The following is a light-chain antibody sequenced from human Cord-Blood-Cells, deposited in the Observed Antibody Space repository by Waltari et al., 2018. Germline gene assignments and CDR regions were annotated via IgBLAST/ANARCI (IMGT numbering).Light chain of an antibody. V-gene: IGKV1-39*01. CDR3: QQSYSTPYT. Sequence: DIEITQSTSSLSASLGDRLTITCRASQSISSYLNWYQQKPAKAPKLLIYAAYSLQSGVPSRFSGSGSGTDFTLTISSLQPEDFATYYCQQSYSTPYTFGQGTKLEIK. CDR1: QSISSY. CDR2: AAY. J-gene: IGKJ2*01.